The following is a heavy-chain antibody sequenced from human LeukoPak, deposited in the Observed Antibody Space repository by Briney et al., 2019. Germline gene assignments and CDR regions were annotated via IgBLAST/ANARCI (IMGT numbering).Heavy chain of an antibody. CDR1: GFTFSDYY. J-gene: IGHJ4*02. CDR2: ISSSGSTI. V-gene: IGHV3-11*01. Sequence: PGGSPRLSCAASGFTFSDYYMSWIRQAPGEGLEWVSYISSSGSTIYYADSVKGRFTISRDNAKNSLYLQMNSLRAEDTAVYYCAHYYCGGDCYPFWGQGTLVTVSS. D-gene: IGHD2-21*02. CDR3: AHYYCGGDCYPF.